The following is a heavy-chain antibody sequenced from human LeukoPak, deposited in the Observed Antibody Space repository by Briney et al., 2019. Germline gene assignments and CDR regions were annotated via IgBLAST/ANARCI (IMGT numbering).Heavy chain of an antibody. V-gene: IGHV3-30*01. Sequence: GALRLSCAASGFTFSSYAMHWVRQAPGKGIEWVAVISYDASKNYYADSVKGRFTISRDNSKNTLYLQMNSLRAEDTAVYYCARDSARYGDHGYFQHWGQGTLVTVSS. CDR1: GFTFSSYA. CDR3: ARDSARYGDHGYFQH. D-gene: IGHD4-17*01. J-gene: IGHJ1*01. CDR2: ISYDASKN.